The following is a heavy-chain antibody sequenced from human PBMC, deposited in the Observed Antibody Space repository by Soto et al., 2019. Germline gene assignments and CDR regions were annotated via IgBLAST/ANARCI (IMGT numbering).Heavy chain of an antibody. V-gene: IGHV3-23*01. CDR2: ISGSGGST. CDR3: AKDSRPRYCSSTSCYQVYYYYGMDV. J-gene: IGHJ6*02. Sequence: GVLRLSCAASGFTFSSYAMSWVRQAPGKGLEWVSAISGSGGSTYYADSVKGRFTISRDNSKNTLYLQMNSLRAEDTAVYYCAKDSRPRYCSSTSCYQVYYYYGMDVWGQGTTVTVSS. CDR1: GFTFSSYA. D-gene: IGHD2-2*01.